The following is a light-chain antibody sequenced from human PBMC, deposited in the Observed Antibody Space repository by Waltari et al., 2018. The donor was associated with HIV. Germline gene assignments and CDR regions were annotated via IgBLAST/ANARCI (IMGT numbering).Light chain of an antibody. CDR3: QKKNRYAWT. CDR1: QSISSW. Sequence: DIHMTQSPSTLSASVRDRVTITCRASQSISSWLAWYQQKPGKAPKLLIYKASRLESGGPSRFSGSGSGTEFTVSIRRLQEDEFANYYSQKKNRYAWTFGQGTKVEIK. J-gene: IGKJ1*01. CDR2: KAS. V-gene: IGKV1-5*03.